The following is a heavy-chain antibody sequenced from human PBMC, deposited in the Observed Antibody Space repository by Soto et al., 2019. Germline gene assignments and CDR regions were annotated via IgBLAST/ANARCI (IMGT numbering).Heavy chain of an antibody. Sequence: PGGSLRLSCAASGFTYSTYTMHWVRQAPGKGLEWVAVISYDGNNKFYADSVKGRFTISRDSTKQTLYLQMNSLRPDDTAMYYSARDGVSSIEYTWNYGTYFDYCGQRDLVTVSS. CDR1: GFTYSTYT. J-gene: IGHJ4*02. CDR3: ARDGVSSIEYTWNYGTYFDY. D-gene: IGHD1-7*01. V-gene: IGHV3-30-3*01. CDR2: ISYDGNNK.